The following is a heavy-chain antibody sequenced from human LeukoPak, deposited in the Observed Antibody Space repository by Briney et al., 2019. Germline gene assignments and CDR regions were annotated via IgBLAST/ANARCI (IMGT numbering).Heavy chain of an antibody. CDR2: INPNSGVT. D-gene: IGHD5-24*01. Sequence: ASVKVSCEASGFTFTGYYIHWVRQAPGQGLEWMGWINPNSGVTNYAQKFQGRVTMTSDTSFSTAYMELSRLTSDDTAVYYCASRDGPQGAFDYWGQGTPVTVSS. J-gene: IGHJ4*02. CDR1: GFTFTGYY. V-gene: IGHV1-2*02. CDR3: ASRDGPQGAFDY.